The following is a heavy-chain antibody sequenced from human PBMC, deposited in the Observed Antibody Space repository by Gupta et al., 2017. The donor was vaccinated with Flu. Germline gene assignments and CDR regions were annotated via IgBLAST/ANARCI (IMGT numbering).Heavy chain of an antibody. J-gene: IGHJ4*02. D-gene: IGHD3-22*01. V-gene: IGHV1-2*02. CDR3: ARHLSGHYYPSHYFDY. Sequence: QVQLVQSGAEVKKPGASVKDSCKASGYPFTGPHIHWVRQAPGQGLEGMGWINPKSVDSNFAQKFQGRVTMTRDTSIGTAYMELSSLRSDDTAVYYCARHLSGHYYPSHYFDYWCQGTLVTVSS. CDR1: GYPFTGPH. CDR2: INPKSVDS.